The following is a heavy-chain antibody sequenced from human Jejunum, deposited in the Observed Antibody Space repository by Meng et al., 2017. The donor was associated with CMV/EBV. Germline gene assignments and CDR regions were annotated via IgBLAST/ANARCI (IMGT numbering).Heavy chain of an antibody. Sequence: VQFCVELKQPGASVKVSCKASGYTFTSYAMNWVRQAPGQGLEWMGWINTNTGNPTYAQGFTGRFVFSLDTSVSTAYLQISSLKAEDIAVYYCARETLGYCSSTSCYIGPPDYWGQGTLVTVSS. CDR3: ARETLGYCSSTSCYIGPPDY. J-gene: IGHJ4*02. V-gene: IGHV7-4-1*02. D-gene: IGHD2-2*01. CDR1: GYTFTSYA. CDR2: INTNTGNP.